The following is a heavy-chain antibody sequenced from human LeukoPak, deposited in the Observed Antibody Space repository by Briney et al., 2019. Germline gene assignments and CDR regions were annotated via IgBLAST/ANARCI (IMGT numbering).Heavy chain of an antibody. J-gene: IGHJ6*04. Sequence: PGGSLRLSCTASGFTFSSMNWVRQAPGKGLEWVSSINSRSSYVYYADSVKGRFTISRDNAKNSLYLQMNSLRAEDTAVYYCARGPTMKMDVWGKGTTVTVSS. CDR3: ARGPTMKMDV. D-gene: IGHD3-22*01. CDR1: GFTFSS. V-gene: IGHV3-21*01. CDR2: INSRSSYV.